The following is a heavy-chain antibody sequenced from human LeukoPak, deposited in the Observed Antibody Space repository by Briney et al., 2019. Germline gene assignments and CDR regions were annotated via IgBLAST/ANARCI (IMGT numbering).Heavy chain of an antibody. D-gene: IGHD3-10*02. CDR3: ARDRLSHTKFEAGGYQSYYFMDA. CDR2: IKQDGSEK. J-gene: IGHJ6*03. V-gene: IGHV3-7*01. Sequence: QTGGSLRLSCAASGFTFSSYWMSWVRQAPGKGLEGVANIKQDGSEKYYVDSLKGRFTISRDNAKNSLYLQMNSLRAEDTAVYYCARDRLSHTKFEAGGYQSYYFMDAWGKGTTVTVSS. CDR1: GFTFSSYW.